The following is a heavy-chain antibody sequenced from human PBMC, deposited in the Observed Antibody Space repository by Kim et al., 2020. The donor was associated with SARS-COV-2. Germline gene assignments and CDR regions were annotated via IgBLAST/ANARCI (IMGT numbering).Heavy chain of an antibody. CDR2: INPSGGST. J-gene: IGHJ6*03. CDR1: GYTFTSYY. D-gene: IGHD6-13*01. V-gene: IGHV1-46*01. CDR3: AREAIAAAGTGYYYYMDV. Sequence: ASVKVSCKASGYTFTSYYMHWVRQAPGQGLEWMGIINPSGGSTSYAQKFQGRVTITRDTSTSTVYMELSSLRSEDTAVYYCAREAIAAAGTGYYYYMDVWGKGTTVTVSS.